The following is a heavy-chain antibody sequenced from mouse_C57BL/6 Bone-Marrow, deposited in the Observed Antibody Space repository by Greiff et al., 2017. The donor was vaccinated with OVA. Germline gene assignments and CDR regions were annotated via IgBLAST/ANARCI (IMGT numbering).Heavy chain of an antibody. CDR1: GYSITSGYY. D-gene: IGHD1-1*01. V-gene: IGHV3-6*01. CDR2: ISYDGSN. CDR3: AREDLLLRGFAY. J-gene: IGHJ3*01. Sequence: EVKLQESGPGLVKPSQSLSLTCSVTGYSITSGYYWNWIRQFPGNKLEWMGYISYDGSNNYNPSLKNRISITRDTSKNQFFLKLNSVTTEDTATYYCAREDLLLRGFAYWGQGTLVTVSA.